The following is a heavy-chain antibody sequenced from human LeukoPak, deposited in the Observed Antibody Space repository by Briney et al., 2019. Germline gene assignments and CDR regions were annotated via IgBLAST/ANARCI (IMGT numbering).Heavy chain of an antibody. V-gene: IGHV4-61*01. CDR2: ISYSGST. D-gene: IGHD3-16*02. CDR1: GGSISSGSYY. CDR3: ARYIWGSYPTFEDY. Sequence: SETLSLTCPVSGGSISSGSYYWSWIRQPPGKGLEWIGYISYSGSTNYNPSLKSRVTISVDTSKNQLSLKLNSVTAADTVVYYCARYIWGSYPTFEDYWGQGSLVTVSS. J-gene: IGHJ4*02.